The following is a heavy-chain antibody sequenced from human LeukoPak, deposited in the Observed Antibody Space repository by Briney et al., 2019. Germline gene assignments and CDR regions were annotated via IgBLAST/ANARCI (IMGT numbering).Heavy chain of an antibody. CDR3: AREGYSYGFDIDY. V-gene: IGHV3-30-3*01. D-gene: IGHD5-18*01. J-gene: IGHJ4*02. CDR2: ISYDGSNK. Sequence: GRSLRLSCAASGFTFSSYAMHWVRQAPGKGLEWVAVISYDGSNKYYADSVKGRFTISRDNSKNTLYLQMNSLRAEDTAVYYCAREGYSYGFDIDYWGQGTLVNVNS. CDR1: GFTFSSYA.